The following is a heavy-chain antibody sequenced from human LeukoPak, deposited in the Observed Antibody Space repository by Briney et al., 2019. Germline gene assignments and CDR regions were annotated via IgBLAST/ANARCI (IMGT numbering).Heavy chain of an antibody. CDR2: IYPGDSDT. CDR1: GYSFTSYW. V-gene: IGHV5-51*01. J-gene: IGHJ4*02. CDR3: ARTYYYDSSGPPRLDY. Sequence: GGSLKISCKGSGYSFTSYWIGWVRQMPGKGLEWMGIIYPGDSDTRYSPSFQGQVTISADKSISTAYLQWSSLKASDTAMYYCARTYYYDSSGPPRLDYWGQGTLVTVSS. D-gene: IGHD3-22*01.